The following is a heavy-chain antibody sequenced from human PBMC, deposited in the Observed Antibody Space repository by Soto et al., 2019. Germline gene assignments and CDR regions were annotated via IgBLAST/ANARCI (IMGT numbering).Heavy chain of an antibody. J-gene: IGHJ6*02. CDR1: GYTFTSYG. CDR3: ARLGAAKDYYYGMDV. CDR2: ISAYNGNT. Sequence: EASVKVSCKASGYTFTSYGISWVRQAPGQGLEWMGWISAYNGNTNYAQKLQGRVTMTTDTSTSTAYMELRSLRSDDTAVYYCARLGAAKDYYYGMDVWGQGTTVTVSS. D-gene: IGHD1-26*01. V-gene: IGHV1-18*04.